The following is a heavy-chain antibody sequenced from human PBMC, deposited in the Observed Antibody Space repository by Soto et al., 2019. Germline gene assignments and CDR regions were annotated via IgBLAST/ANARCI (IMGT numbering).Heavy chain of an antibody. D-gene: IGHD3-3*01. CDR3: ARVAFYDFPQGIRAFDI. CDR1: GFTFSSYC. V-gene: IGHV3-7*01. CDR2: IKQDGSEK. J-gene: IGHJ3*02. Sequence: GGSLRLSCAASGFTFSSYCMSWVRQAPGKGLEWVANIKQDGSEKYYVDSVKGRFTISRDNAKNSLYLQMNSLRAEDTAVYYCARVAFYDFPQGIRAFDIWGQGTMVTVSS.